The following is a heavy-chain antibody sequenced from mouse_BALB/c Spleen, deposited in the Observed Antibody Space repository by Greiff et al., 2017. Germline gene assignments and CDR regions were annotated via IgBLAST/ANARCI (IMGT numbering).Heavy chain of an antibody. CDR2: ISDGGSYT. CDR1: GFTFSDYY. CDR3: ARAYEGNYAMDY. V-gene: IGHV5-4*02. Sequence: EVNVVESGGGLVKPGGSLKLSCAASGFTFSDYYMYWVRQTPEKRLEWVATISDGGSYTYYPDSVKGRFTISRDNAKNNLYLQMSSLKSEDTAMYYCARAYEGNYAMDYWDQGTSVTVSS. D-gene: IGHD2-3*01. J-gene: IGHJ4*01.